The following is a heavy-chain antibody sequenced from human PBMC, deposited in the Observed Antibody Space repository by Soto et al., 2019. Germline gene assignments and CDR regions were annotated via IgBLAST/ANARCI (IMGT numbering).Heavy chain of an antibody. CDR1: GGSISSYY. CDR3: ARRYDFWSGYLYYYYMDV. D-gene: IGHD3-3*01. CDR2: IYYSGST. Sequence: QVQLQESGPGLVKPSETLSLTCTVSGGSISSYYWSWIRQPPGKGLEWIGYIYYSGSTNYNPSRRSRVTISVDTSKNQFSLKLSSVTAADTAVYYCARRYDFWSGYLYYYYMDVWGKGTTVTVSS. J-gene: IGHJ6*03. V-gene: IGHV4-59*08.